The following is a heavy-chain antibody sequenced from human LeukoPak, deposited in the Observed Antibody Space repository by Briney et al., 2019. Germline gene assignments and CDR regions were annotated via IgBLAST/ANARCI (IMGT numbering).Heavy chain of an antibody. J-gene: IGHJ4*02. CDR3: TKLKGWYGEGFFDY. D-gene: IGHD6-19*01. V-gene: IGHV3-53*01. CDR1: GFTFSSNY. CDR2: LSSGGPT. Sequence: PGGSLRLSCAASGFTFSSNYMSWARHPAGKGREWVSVLSSGGPTFYADSVKGRFPISRDTSNNTLSLQMNDLRADDTAVYYCTKLKGWYGEGFFDYWGQGTLVTVSS.